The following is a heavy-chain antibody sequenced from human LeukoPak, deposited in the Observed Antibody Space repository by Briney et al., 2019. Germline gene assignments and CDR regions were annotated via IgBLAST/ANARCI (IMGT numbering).Heavy chain of an antibody. CDR3: ARGGYYYDSSGYSHLPDY. CDR2: IIPIVGTT. D-gene: IGHD3-22*01. CDR1: GGTFISYA. Sequence: SVKVSCKASGGTFISYAFSWVRQAPGQGLEWMGGIIPIVGTTNYAQMFQGRVTITADESTSTAYMELSSLRSEDTAVYYCARGGYYYDSSGYSHLPDYWGQGTLVTVSA. J-gene: IGHJ4*02. V-gene: IGHV1-69*13.